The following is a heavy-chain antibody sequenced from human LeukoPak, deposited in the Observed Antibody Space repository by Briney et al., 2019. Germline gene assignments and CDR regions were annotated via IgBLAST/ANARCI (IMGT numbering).Heavy chain of an antibody. CDR2: FDPEDGET. Sequence: RASVKVSCKVSGYTLTELSMHWVRQAPGKGLEWMGGFDPEDGETIYAQKFQGRVTMTRDTSISTAYMELSRLRSDDTAVYYCARGHGEYYWGQGTLVTVSS. CDR1: GYTLTELS. CDR3: ARGHGEYY. V-gene: IGHV1-24*01. J-gene: IGHJ4*02. D-gene: IGHD3-10*01.